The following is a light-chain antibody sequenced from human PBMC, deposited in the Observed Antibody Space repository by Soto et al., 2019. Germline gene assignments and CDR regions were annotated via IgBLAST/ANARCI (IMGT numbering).Light chain of an antibody. V-gene: IGKV3-20*01. CDR2: GAS. CDR1: QSVSSSY. CDR3: QQYGSSQS. J-gene: IGKJ1*01. Sequence: EIVLTQSPGTLSLSPGERATLSCRASQSVSSSYLAWYHQKPGQAPRLLIYGASSSATGIPDRFSGSGSGTDFTLTISRLEPEAFAVYYCQQYGSSQSFGQGTKVEIK.